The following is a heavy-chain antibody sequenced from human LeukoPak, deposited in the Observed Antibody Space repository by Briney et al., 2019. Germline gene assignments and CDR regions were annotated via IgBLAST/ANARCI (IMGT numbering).Heavy chain of an antibody. CDR1: GFTFSSYS. CDR3: AKKGYYDGSGYYMYYFDH. V-gene: IGHV3-23*01. CDR2: ISGSGGTA. D-gene: IGHD3-22*01. J-gene: IGHJ4*02. Sequence: GGSLRLSCAASGFTFSSYSMSWVRQAPGKGLEWVSAISGSGGTAYYADSVKGRFTISRDNSKNTLYLQMNSLRAEDTAVYYCAKKGYYDGSGYYMYYFDHWGQGTLVTVSS.